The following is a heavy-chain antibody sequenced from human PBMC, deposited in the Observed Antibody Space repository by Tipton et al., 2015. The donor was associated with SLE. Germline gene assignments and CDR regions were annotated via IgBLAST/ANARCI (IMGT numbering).Heavy chain of an antibody. Sequence: TLSLTCTVSGGSISRYYWSWIRQSPEKGLEWIGYIYYSGSTKYNPSLESRVTISVDTSKNQFSLKLSSVTAADTAVYYCAREKGDAYPNLVAFDIWGQGTMVTVSS. J-gene: IGHJ3*02. D-gene: IGHD3-16*01. CDR2: IYYSGST. V-gene: IGHV4-59*01. CDR3: AREKGDAYPNLVAFDI. CDR1: GGSISRYY.